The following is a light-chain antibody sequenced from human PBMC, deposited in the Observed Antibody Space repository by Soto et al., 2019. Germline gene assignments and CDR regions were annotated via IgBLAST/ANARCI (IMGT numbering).Light chain of an antibody. V-gene: IGKV1-17*01. CDR3: LQKNSYPLT. CDR1: QGIRND. Sequence: DSQMTQSPYSLSEYVGDRDTSTCRACQGIRNDLCWYLQQPGKAHKSLIYAESRLQSGVPSRFSGSGSGTEFTLTISSLQPEDFGTYYCLQKNSYPLTFGGGTRVDIK. CDR2: AES. J-gene: IGKJ4*01.